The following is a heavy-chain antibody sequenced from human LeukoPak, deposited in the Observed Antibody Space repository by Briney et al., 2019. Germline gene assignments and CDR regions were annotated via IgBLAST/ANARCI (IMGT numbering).Heavy chain of an antibody. CDR1: GGSISSYY. V-gene: IGHV4-59*01. CDR2: IYYSGST. Sequence: PSETLSLTCTVSGGSISSYYWSWIRQPPGKGLEWIGYIYYSGSTNYNPSLKSRVTISVDTSKNQFSLKLSSVTAADTAVYYCARDPYSSGWYDYWGQGTLVTVSS. CDR3: ARDPYSSGWYDY. J-gene: IGHJ4*02. D-gene: IGHD6-19*01.